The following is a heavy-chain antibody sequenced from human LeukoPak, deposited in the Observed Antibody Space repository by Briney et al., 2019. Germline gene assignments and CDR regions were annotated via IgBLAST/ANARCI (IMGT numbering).Heavy chain of an antibody. CDR3: TRDHCSYINCYEDYYYGMDV. CDR2: INPDTGAT. CDR1: GYTFTSYG. Sequence: ASVKVSCKASGYTFTSYGINWVRQAPGQGLEWMGWINPDTGATDIAQKFQGRVTMTRDTSISAAYMELSRLRSDDTAVYYCTRDHCSYINCYEDYYYGMDVWGQGTTVTVSS. D-gene: IGHD2-2*01. V-gene: IGHV1-2*02. J-gene: IGHJ6*02.